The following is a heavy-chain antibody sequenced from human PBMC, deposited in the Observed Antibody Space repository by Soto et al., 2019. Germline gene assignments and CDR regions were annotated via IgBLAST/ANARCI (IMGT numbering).Heavy chain of an antibody. Sequence: QVQLVQSGAEVKKPGSSVKVSCKASGGTFSSYTISRVRQAPGQGLEWMGRIIPILGIANYAQKFQGRVTITADKSTSTAYMELSSLRSEDTAVYYCARDSGRSSGSLYWGQGTLVTVSS. CDR2: IIPILGIA. J-gene: IGHJ4*02. CDR1: GGTFSSYT. D-gene: IGHD6-19*01. V-gene: IGHV1-69*08. CDR3: ARDSGRSSGSLY.